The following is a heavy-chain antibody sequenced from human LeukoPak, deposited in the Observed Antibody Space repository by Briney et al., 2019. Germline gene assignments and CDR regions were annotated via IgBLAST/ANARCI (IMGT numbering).Heavy chain of an antibody. D-gene: IGHD3-22*01. CDR3: ARTGSVDDYDSSGYYSNWFDP. J-gene: IGHJ5*02. CDR1: GGTFISYA. Sequence: SVKVSCKASGGTFISYAISWVRQAPGQGLEWMGGIIPIFGTANYAQKFQGRVTITADESTSTAYMELSSLRSEDTAVYYCARTGSVDDYDSSGYYSNWFDPWGQGTLVTVSS. CDR2: IIPIFGTA. V-gene: IGHV1-69*13.